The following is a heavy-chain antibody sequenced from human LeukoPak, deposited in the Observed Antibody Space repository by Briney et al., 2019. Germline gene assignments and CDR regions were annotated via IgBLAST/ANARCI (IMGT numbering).Heavy chain of an antibody. CDR2: ISAYNGNT. Sequence: ASVKASCKASGGTFSSYAISWVRQAPGQGLEWMGWISAYNGNTNYAQKLQGRVTMTTDTSTSTAYMELRSLRSDDTAVYYCARVLVGSYYYYYYMDVWGKGTTVTVSS. CDR1: GGTFSSYA. J-gene: IGHJ6*03. V-gene: IGHV1-18*01. CDR3: ARVLVGSYYYYYYMDV. D-gene: IGHD1-26*01.